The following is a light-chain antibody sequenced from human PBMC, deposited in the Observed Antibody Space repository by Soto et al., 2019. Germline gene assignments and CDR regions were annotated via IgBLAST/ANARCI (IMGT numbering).Light chain of an antibody. CDR3: QQYNSYLWT. CDR1: QSISNW. Sequence: IQMTQSASTLPASVGDRVTIPCRASQSISNWLAWYQQKPGTAPKVLIYHASNLQSGVPSRFSGSGYGTEFNLTISSLQTDDFATYYCQQYNSYLWTFGQGTKVDIK. V-gene: IGKV1-5*01. CDR2: HAS. J-gene: IGKJ1*01.